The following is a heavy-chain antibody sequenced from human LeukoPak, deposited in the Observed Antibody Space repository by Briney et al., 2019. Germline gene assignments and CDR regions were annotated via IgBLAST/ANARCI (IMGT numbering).Heavy chain of an antibody. V-gene: IGHV3-30*18. Sequence: GGSLRLSCAASGITFSSYGMHWVRQAPGKGLEWVAVISYDGSNKYYADSVKGRFTISRDNSKNTLYLQMNSLRAEDTAVYYCAKDGTRSLGHYYYGMDVWGQGTTVTVSS. D-gene: IGHD6-13*01. CDR3: AKDGTRSLGHYYYGMDV. J-gene: IGHJ6*02. CDR1: GITFSSYG. CDR2: ISYDGSNK.